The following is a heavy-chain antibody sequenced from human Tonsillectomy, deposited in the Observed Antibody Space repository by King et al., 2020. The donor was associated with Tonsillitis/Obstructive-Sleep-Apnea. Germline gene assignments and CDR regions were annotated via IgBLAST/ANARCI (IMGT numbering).Heavy chain of an antibody. CDR1: GGSISSSSYY. V-gene: IGHV4-39*01. Sequence: LQLQESGPGLVKPSETLSLTCTVSGGSISSSSYYWGWIRQPPGGLEWIGSIYYSGSTYYNPSLKSRVTISVDTSKNQFSLKLSSVTAADTAGYYFARHVDYRIDYDYYMDVWGKGTTVTVSS. CDR2: IYYSGST. J-gene: IGHJ6*03. D-gene: IGHD4-11*01. CDR3: ARHVDYRIDYDYYMDV.